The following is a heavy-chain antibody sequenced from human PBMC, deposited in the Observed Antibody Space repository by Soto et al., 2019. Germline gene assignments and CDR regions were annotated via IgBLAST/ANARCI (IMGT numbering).Heavy chain of an antibody. CDR3: VRGTIYIAAAGTN. V-gene: IGHV4-31*03. D-gene: IGHD6-13*01. J-gene: IGHJ4*02. CDR2: IYYSGST. Sequence: SETLSLTCTVSGGSISSGGYYWSWIRQHPGKGLEWIGYIYYSGSTYYNPSLKSRVTISVDTSKNQFSLKLSSVTAADTAVYYCVRGTIYIAAAGTNWGQGTLVTVSS. CDR1: GGSISSGGYY.